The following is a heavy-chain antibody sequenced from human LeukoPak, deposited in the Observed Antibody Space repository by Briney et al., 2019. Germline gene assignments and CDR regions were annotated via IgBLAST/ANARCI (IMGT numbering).Heavy chain of an antibody. Sequence: ASVKVSCKASGYTFTSYDINWVRQAPGQGLEWMGRINPNSGGTNYAQKFQGRVTMTRDTSISTAYMELSRLRSDGTAVYYCATLGYCSSTSCLHFDYWGQGTLVTVSS. V-gene: IGHV1-2*06. D-gene: IGHD2-2*01. CDR3: ATLGYCSSTSCLHFDY. CDR1: GYTFTSYD. CDR2: INPNSGGT. J-gene: IGHJ4*02.